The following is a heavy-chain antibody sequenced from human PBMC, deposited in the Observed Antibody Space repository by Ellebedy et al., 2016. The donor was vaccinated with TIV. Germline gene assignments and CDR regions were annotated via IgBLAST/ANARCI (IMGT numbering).Heavy chain of an antibody. Sequence: PGGSLRLSCAASGFTFSGHAMSWVRQAPGKGLEWISAIDGRGDNTVYSDSVKGRFTISRDNSKNTVYLQMNSLGVEGAAVYYCAKVGGHNYGPIDYWGQGTLVTVSS. CDR3: AKVGGHNYGPIDY. CDR1: GFTFSGHA. J-gene: IGHJ4*02. CDR2: IDGRGDNT. V-gene: IGHV3-23*01. D-gene: IGHD5-18*01.